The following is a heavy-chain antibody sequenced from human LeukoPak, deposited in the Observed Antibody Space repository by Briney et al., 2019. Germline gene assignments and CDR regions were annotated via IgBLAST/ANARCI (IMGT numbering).Heavy chain of an antibody. Sequence: QVQLQESGPGLVKPSQTLSLTCTVSCGPINSGSYYWTWIRQPAGNALRGIGRIYTSGSTNYNPSLRDRAIISADTSTNQFSLRLSSVTAADTAVYYCAREGSAAAGYFQRWGQGTLVTVSS. J-gene: IGHJ1*01. CDR1: CGPINSGSYY. D-gene: IGHD6-25*01. CDR3: AREGSAAAGYFQR. CDR2: IYTSGST. V-gene: IGHV4-61*02.